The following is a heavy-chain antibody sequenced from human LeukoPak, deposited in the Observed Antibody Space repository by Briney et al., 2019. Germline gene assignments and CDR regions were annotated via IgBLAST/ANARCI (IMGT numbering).Heavy chain of an antibody. CDR2: IYTGDYT. J-gene: IGHJ4*02. Sequence: GGSLRLSCAASGFTVSNNYMSWVRQAPGKGLEWVSLIYTGDYTYHADSVKGRFTISRDNSKNTLYLQMSSLRAEDTAVYYCAGDSLSPPQGDSWGQGTLVTVSS. CDR1: GFTVSNNY. D-gene: IGHD2/OR15-2a*01. V-gene: IGHV3-53*01. CDR3: AGDSLSPPQGDS.